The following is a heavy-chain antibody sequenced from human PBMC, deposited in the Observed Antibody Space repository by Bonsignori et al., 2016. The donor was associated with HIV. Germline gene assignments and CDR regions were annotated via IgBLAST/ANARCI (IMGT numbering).Heavy chain of an antibody. D-gene: IGHD3-10*01. Sequence: SETLSLTCTVSGGSISSGDYYWSWIRQPPGQGLEWIGSIYKSGSTYYNPSLKSRLTISVDTSKNRFSLKLNSATAADTAIYYCAREEGYGSGRLDCWGQGTLVTVSS. CDR2: IYKSGST. CDR3: AREEGYGSGRLDC. J-gene: IGHJ4*02. CDR1: GGSISSGDYY. V-gene: IGHV4-30-4*08.